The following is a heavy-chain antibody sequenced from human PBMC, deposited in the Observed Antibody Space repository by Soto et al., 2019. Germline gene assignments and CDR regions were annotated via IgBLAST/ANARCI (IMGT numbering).Heavy chain of an antibody. D-gene: IGHD2-21*02. CDR1: GFTFSHYT. Sequence: GGSLRLSCVASGFTFSHYTLNWVRRAPGKGLEWVSTISDRPTGHTHYTESVRGRFTISRDDSRDTVFLQTDSLRAEDTAVYYCTTRMTAHFDYWGQGVLVTVS. V-gene: IGHV3-23*01. CDR2: ISDRPTGHT. CDR3: TTRMTAHFDY. J-gene: IGHJ4*02.